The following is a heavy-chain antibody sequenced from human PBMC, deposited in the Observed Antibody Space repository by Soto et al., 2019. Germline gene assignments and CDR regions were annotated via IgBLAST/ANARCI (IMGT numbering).Heavy chain of an antibody. D-gene: IGHD3-10*01. CDR1: GGSFSGYY. V-gene: IGHV4-34*01. CDR3: ATTRGLAVGGSFDY. Sequence: KPSETLSLTCAVYGGSFSGYYWAWIRQPPGKGLEWVGTFYDGNTYHNPSLRSRITIAVDTSKNQFSLKLNSVAAADTAFYYCATTRGLAVGGSFDYWGQGMLVTVSS. CDR2: FYDGNT. J-gene: IGHJ4*02.